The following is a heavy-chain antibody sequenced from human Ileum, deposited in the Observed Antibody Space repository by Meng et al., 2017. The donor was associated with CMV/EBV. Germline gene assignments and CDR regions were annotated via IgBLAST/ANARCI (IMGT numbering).Heavy chain of an antibody. V-gene: IGHV4-39*07. D-gene: IGHD6-19*01. CDR1: GGSISSSSYY. Sequence: LRLSRTVSGGSISSSSYYWGWIRQPPGKGLEWIGSIYYSGSTYYNPSLKSRVTISVDTSKNQFSLKLSSVTAADTAVYDCARDRGAVAGDHYYYYYGMDVWGQGTMVTVSS. CDR2: IYYSGST. J-gene: IGHJ6*02. CDR3: ARDRGAVAGDHYYYYYGMDV.